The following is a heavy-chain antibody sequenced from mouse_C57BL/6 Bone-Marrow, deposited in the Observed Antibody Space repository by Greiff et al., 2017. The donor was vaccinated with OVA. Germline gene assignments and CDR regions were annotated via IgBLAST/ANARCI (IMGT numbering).Heavy chain of an antibody. Sequence: EVQLQQSGPGLAKPSQTLSLTCSVTGYSITSDYWNWIRKFPGNKLEYIGYISYSGSTYYNPSLKSRISITRDTAKNQYSLQLNSVTTEDTATYYCARYYYGSSYGYFDVWGTGTTVTVSS. V-gene: IGHV3-8*01. CDR2: ISYSGST. D-gene: IGHD1-1*01. J-gene: IGHJ1*03. CDR3: ARYYYGSSYGYFDV. CDR1: GYSITSDY.